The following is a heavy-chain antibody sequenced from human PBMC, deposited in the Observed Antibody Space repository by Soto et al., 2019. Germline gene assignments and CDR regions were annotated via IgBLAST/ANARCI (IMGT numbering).Heavy chain of an antibody. Sequence: GGSLRLSCAASGCTFSSYEMNWVRQAPGKGLEWVSYISSSGSTIYYADSVKGRFTISRDNAKNSLYPQMNSLRAEDTAVYYCARDGFRKYSSSGVEDSGWKWGWFDPWGQGTLVTAPQ. D-gene: IGHD6-6*01. J-gene: IGHJ5*02. V-gene: IGHV3-48*03. CDR2: ISSSGSTI. CDR1: GCTFSSYE. CDR3: ARDGFRKYSSSGVEDSGWKWGWFDP.